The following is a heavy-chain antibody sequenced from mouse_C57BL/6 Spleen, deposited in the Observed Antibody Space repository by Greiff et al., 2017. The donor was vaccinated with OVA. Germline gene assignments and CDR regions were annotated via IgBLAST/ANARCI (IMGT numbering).Heavy chain of an antibody. V-gene: IGHV14-4*01. J-gene: IGHJ2*01. CDR1: GFNIKDDY. CDR3: TTKRGF. Sequence: EVHGVESGAELVRPGASVKLSCTASGFNIKDDYMHWVKQRPEQGLEWIGWIDPENGDTEYASKFQGKATITADTSSNTAYLQLSSLTSEDTAVYYCTTKRGFWGQGTTLTVSS. CDR2: IDPENGDT.